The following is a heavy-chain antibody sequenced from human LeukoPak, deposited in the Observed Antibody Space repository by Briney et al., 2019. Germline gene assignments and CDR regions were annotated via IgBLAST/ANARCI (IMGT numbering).Heavy chain of an antibody. CDR1: GGSISSYY. CDR3: ARGGRAPRYYYYMDV. CDR2: IYTSRST. D-gene: IGHD3-10*01. J-gene: IGHJ6*03. V-gene: IGHV4-4*07. Sequence: SETLSLTCTVSGGSISSYYWSWIRQPAGKGLEWIGRIYTSRSTNYNPSLKSRVTMSVDTSKNQFSLKLSSVTAADTAVHYCARGGRAPRYYYYMDVWGKGTTVTVSS.